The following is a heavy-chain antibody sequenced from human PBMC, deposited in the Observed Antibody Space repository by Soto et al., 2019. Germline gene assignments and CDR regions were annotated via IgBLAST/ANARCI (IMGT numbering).Heavy chain of an antibody. D-gene: IGHD2-2*01. V-gene: IGHV4-4*07. CDR1: VASISSYY. Sequence: SETLCLTCTVSVASISSYYWSWIRQPAGKGLEWIGRIYTSGSTNYNPSLKSRVTMSVDTSKNQFSLKLSSVTAADTAVYYCARDMGYQRLREPYYYYGMDIWGQGTTVTVSS. CDR3: ARDMGYQRLREPYYYYGMDI. CDR2: IYTSGST. J-gene: IGHJ6*02.